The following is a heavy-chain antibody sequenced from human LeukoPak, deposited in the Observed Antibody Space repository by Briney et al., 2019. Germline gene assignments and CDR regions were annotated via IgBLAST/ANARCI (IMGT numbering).Heavy chain of an antibody. V-gene: IGHV1-8*01. J-gene: IGHJ5*02. CDR2: MNPNSGNT. CDR3: ARGPDLTYYYGSGSYYSSDNWFDP. D-gene: IGHD3-10*01. CDR1: GYTFTSYD. Sequence: ASVKVSCKASGYTFTSYDINWVRQATGQGLEWMGWMNPNSGNTGYAQKFQGRVTMTRNTSISTAYMELSSLRSEDTAVYYCARGPDLTYYYGSGSYYSSDNWFDPWGQGTLVTVSS.